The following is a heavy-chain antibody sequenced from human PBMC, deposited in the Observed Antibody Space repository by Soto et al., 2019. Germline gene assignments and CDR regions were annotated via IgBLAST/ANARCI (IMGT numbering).Heavy chain of an antibody. Sequence: QVQLVQSGAEVKKPGASVKVSCKASGYTFTSYGISWVRQAPGQGLEWMGWISAYNGNTNYAQKLQGRVTMTTDTSXXTXYXXLRSLRSDDTAVYYCARDRREYYDSSGYPPDAFDIWGQGTMVTVSS. CDR1: GYTFTSYG. V-gene: IGHV1-18*01. J-gene: IGHJ3*02. D-gene: IGHD3-22*01. CDR2: ISAYNGNT. CDR3: ARDRREYYDSSGYPPDAFDI.